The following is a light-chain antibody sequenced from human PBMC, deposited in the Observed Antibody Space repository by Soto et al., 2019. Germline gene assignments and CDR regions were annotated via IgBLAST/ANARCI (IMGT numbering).Light chain of an antibody. J-gene: IGKJ4*01. CDR3: QQYGRSPRST. CDR2: GAS. V-gene: IGKV3-20*01. CDR1: QSVSSSY. Sequence: EVVLTQSPGTLSLSPGERATLSCRASQSVSSSYLAWYQQKPGQAPRLLIYGASIRATGIPDRFSGSGSGTDFTLTISRLEPEDFAVYYCQQYGRSPRSTFGGGMKVEIK.